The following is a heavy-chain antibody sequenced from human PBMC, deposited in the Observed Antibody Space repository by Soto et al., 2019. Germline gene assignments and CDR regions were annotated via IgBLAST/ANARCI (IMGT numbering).Heavy chain of an antibody. V-gene: IGHV3-48*02. CDR1: GFSFSTSP. D-gene: IGHD6-19*01. CDR2: IGGRTSTT. J-gene: IGHJ4*02. Sequence: EVQLVESGGGLVQPGGSLRLSCAASGFSFSTSPMHWVRQAPGKGLEWVSYIGGRTSTTYYSDSVKGRFSISRDNSRNTLYLQINSLRDDDTALYYCARDPFNGWYVKLFDEWGQGTLVTVSS. CDR3: ARDPFNGWYVKLFDE.